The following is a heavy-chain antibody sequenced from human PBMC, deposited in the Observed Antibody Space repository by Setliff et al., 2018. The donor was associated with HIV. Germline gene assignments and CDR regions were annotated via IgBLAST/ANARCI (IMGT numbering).Heavy chain of an antibody. V-gene: IGHV4-34*01. CDR1: GGAFNGYY. J-gene: IGHJ4*02. CDR2: INHKGVT. Sequence: PSETLSLICAVYGGAFNGYYWTWIRQSPGRGLEWIGEINHKGVTNYSPSLMRRATISAETSKNQFSLRLSSVTAADTALYFCARAQIAAPRPFDYWGQGTLVTVSS. D-gene: IGHD2-21*01. CDR3: ARAQIAAPRPFDY.